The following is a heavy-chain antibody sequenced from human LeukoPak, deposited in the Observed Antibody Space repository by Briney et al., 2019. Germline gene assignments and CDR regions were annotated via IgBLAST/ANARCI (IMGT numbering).Heavy chain of an antibody. CDR1: GGSISSYY. V-gene: IGHV4-4*07. CDR3: ARVRAAAVPHYFDY. Sequence: SETLSLTCTVSGGSISSYYWSWIRQPAGTALEWIGRIYTSGSTYYNAPLKSRVTISLDTSKNQFSLNLRSVTAADTAVYYCARVRAAAVPHYFDYWGQGTLVTVSS. J-gene: IGHJ4*02. D-gene: IGHD6-13*01. CDR2: IYTSGST.